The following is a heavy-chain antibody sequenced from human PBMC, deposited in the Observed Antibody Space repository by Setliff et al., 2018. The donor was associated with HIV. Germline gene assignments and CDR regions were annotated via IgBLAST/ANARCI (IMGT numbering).Heavy chain of an antibody. CDR2: IYYTGFT. Sequence: SETLSLTCSVSGDFFSTSSYFWGWVRQSPGKGLEWIGNIYYTGFTYSSPSLKSRVIMSVDTSKSQFSLNLTSVTDSDTAVYYCTRQGRGDPGLATTRLDYWGQGKLVTVTS. D-gene: IGHD1-1*01. V-gene: IGHV4-39*01. J-gene: IGHJ4*02. CDR3: TRQGRGDPGLATTRLDY. CDR1: GDFFSTSSYF.